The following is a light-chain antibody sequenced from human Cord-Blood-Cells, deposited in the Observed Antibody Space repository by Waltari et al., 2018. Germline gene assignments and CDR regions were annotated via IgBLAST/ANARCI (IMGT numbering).Light chain of an antibody. CDR2: DVS. J-gene: IGLJ3*02. CDR1: SSDVGGYHY. V-gene: IGLV2-11*01. Sequence: QSALTQPRSVSGSPGQSVTISCTGTSSDVGGYHYVSWYPQHPGKAPKLMIYDVSKRPSGVPDRFSGSKSGNTASLTISGLQAEDEADYYCCSYAGSYTLVFGGGTKLTVL. CDR3: CSYAGSYTLV.